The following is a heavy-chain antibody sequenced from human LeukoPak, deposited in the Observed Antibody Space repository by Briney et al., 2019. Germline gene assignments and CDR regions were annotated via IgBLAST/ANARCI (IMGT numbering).Heavy chain of an antibody. CDR2: IYYSGST. Sequence: SETLSLTCAVYGGSFSGYYWGWIRQPPGKGLEWIGSIYYSGSTYYNPSLKSRVTISVDTSKNQFSLKLSSVTAADMAVYYCARRPNWDYYFDYWGQGTLVTVSS. CDR1: GGSFSGYY. V-gene: IGHV4-39*01. J-gene: IGHJ4*02. D-gene: IGHD7-27*01. CDR3: ARRPNWDYYFDY.